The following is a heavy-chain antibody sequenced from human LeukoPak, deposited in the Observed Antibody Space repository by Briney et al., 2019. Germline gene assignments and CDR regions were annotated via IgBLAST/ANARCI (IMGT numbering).Heavy chain of an antibody. D-gene: IGHD6-19*01. J-gene: IGHJ4*02. Sequence: PGRSLRLSCAASGFTFSSDGMHWVRQAPGKGLEWVAVISYDGSNKYYADSVKGRFTISRDNSKNTLYLQMNSLRAEDTAVYYCAKDRYSSGWYYFDYWGQGTLVTVSS. V-gene: IGHV3-30*18. CDR3: AKDRYSSGWYYFDY. CDR1: GFTFSSDG. CDR2: ISYDGSNK.